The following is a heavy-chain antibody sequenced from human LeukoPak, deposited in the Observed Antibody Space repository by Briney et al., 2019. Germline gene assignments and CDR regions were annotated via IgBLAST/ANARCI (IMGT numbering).Heavy chain of an antibody. CDR3: AKHSHRGVVIIRYYYYYMDV. CDR1: GFTFSSYA. D-gene: IGHD3-3*01. Sequence: GGSLRLSCAASGFTFSSYAMSWVRLAPGKGLEWVSAISGSGGSTYYADSVKGRFTISRDNSKNTLYLQMNSLRAEDTAVYYCAKHSHRGVVIIRYYYYYMDVWGKGTTVTVSS. J-gene: IGHJ6*03. CDR2: ISGSGGST. V-gene: IGHV3-23*01.